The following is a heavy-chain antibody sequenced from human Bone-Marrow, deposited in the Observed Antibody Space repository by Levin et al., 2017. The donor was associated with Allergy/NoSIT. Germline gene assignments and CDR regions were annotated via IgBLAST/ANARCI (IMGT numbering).Heavy chain of an antibody. CDR2: IYYSGNTNY. V-gene: IGHV4-59*01. Sequence: SQTLSLTCTVSGASISNYYWSWIRQPPGKGLEYIGYIYYSGNTNYYYNPSLQSRVSISVDTSKNQLSLRLSSVIAADTAVYYCARGGNSVFDFWGQGSLVTVSS. J-gene: IGHJ4*02. CDR3: ARGGNSVFDF. CDR1: GASISNYY. D-gene: IGHD4-23*01.